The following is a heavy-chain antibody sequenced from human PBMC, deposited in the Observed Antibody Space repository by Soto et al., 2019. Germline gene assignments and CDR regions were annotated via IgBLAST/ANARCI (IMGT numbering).Heavy chain of an antibody. Sequence: ASVKVSCKASGYTFTSYGISWVRQAPGQGLEWMGWISAYNGNTNYAQKLQGRVTMTTDTSTSTAYMEMSSLRPEDTAVYYCVRGRGNYFSGWSADYWGQGTLVTVSS. CDR3: VRGRGNYFSGWSADY. V-gene: IGHV1-18*01. CDR1: GYTFTSYG. J-gene: IGHJ4*02. CDR2: ISAYNGNT. D-gene: IGHD6-19*01.